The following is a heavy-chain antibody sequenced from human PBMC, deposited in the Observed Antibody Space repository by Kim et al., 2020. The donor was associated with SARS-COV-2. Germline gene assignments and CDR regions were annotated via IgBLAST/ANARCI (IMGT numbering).Heavy chain of an antibody. J-gene: IGHJ5*02. V-gene: IGHV3-66*01. D-gene: IGHD6-19*01. CDR3: AREYSSGWSNWFDP. Sequence: ADSVKGRFTISRDNSKNTLYLQMNSLRAEDTAVYYCAREYSSGWSNWFDPWGQGTLVTVSS.